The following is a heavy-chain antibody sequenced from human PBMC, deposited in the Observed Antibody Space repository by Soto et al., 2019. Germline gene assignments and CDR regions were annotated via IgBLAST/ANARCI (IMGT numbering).Heavy chain of an antibody. CDR2: INHSGST. V-gene: IGHV4-34*01. CDR1: GGSFSGDY. CDR3: AYGYGSSTSCPNYYSGMDV. D-gene: IGHD2-2*01. Sequence: PSETLSLTCAVYGGSFSGDYWSWVRQPPGKGLEWIGEINHSGSTNYNPSLKSRVTISVDTSKNQFSLKLSSVTAADTAVYYCAYGYGSSTSCPNYYSGMDVWGQGATVTV. J-gene: IGHJ6*02.